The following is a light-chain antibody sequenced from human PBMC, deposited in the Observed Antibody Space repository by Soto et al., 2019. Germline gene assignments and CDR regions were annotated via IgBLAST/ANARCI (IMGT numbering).Light chain of an antibody. J-gene: IGKJ2*01. Sequence: EIVMTQSPATLSVSPGERATLSCRASQSVRSNLAWYQQKPGQAPRLLIFAASTRATAIPARFSGSGSGTEFTLTISNLQSEDFGTYYCQQSYSTPRTFGHGTKLEIK. CDR1: QSVRSN. V-gene: IGKV3-15*01. CDR2: AAS. CDR3: QQSYSTPRT.